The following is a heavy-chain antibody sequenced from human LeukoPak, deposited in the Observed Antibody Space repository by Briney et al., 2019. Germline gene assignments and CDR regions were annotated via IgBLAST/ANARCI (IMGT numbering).Heavy chain of an antibody. CDR2: ISGGGGST. CDR1: GLTFSSYA. CDR3: AKGGSSSWYLFDY. Sequence: GGSLRLSCAASGLTFSSYAMNWVSQAPGKGLEWVSSISGGGGSTYYADSVKGRFTISRDNSKNTLYLQMNSLRAEDTAVYYCAKGGSSSWYLFDYWGQGTLVTVSS. J-gene: IGHJ4*02. D-gene: IGHD6-13*01. V-gene: IGHV3-23*01.